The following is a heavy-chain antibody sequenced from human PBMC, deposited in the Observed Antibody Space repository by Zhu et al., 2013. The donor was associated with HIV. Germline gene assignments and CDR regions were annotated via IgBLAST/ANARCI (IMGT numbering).Heavy chain of an antibody. Sequence: QVQLVQSGAEVKKPGASVKVSCKASGYTFSGYFIHWVRQAPGQGLEWMGWINPNSGGTNYAQKFQGWVKLTRDTSISTAYLELSRVTSDDTAVYYCARDGGPYDVLTGYSTQNWFDPWGQGTLVTVS. CDR1: GYTFSGYF. J-gene: IGHJ5*02. D-gene: IGHD3-9*01. CDR3: ARDGGPYDVLTGYSTQNWFDP. V-gene: IGHV1-2*04. CDR2: INPNSGGT.